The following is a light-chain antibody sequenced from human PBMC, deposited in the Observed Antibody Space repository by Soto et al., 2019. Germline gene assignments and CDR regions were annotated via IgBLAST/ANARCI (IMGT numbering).Light chain of an antibody. J-gene: IGLJ3*02. CDR2: EAQ. V-gene: IGLV6-57*03. CDR3: PTYDGTNWV. Sequence: NFMLTQPHSVSESPGKTVTLSCTRSSVNIAFNYVQWYQQRPGSAPTIVVYEAQKRPSGVPDRFSGSIVSSSNSASLTISGLKTEDEADYYCPTYDGTNWVFGGGTKLTVL. CDR1: SVNIAFNY.